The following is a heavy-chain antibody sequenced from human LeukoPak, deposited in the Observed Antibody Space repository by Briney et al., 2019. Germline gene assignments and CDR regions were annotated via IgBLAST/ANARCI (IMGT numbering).Heavy chain of an antibody. V-gene: IGHV3-74*01. J-gene: IGHJ4*02. CDR3: ARGEGSSGWYFDY. CDR1: GFTFSSYW. D-gene: IGHD6-19*01. Sequence: PGGSLRLSCAASGFTFSSYWMHWVRQAPGKGLVWVSRINGDGSSTSYADSVKGRFTISRDNAKNTLYLQMNRLRAEDTAVYYCARGEGSSGWYFDYWGQGTLVTVSS. CDR2: INGDGSST.